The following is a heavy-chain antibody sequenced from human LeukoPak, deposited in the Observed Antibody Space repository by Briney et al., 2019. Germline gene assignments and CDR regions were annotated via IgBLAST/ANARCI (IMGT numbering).Heavy chain of an antibody. CDR2: IYYSGST. D-gene: IGHD6-6*01. CDR3: ARDWGVSARPGYMDV. CDR1: GGSISSSSYY. Sequence: SETLSLTCTVSGGSISSSSYYWGWIRQPPGKGLEWIGSIYYSGSTYYNPSLKSRVTISVDTSKNQFSLRLSSVTAADTAVYYCARDWGVSARPGYMDVWGKGTTVTISS. J-gene: IGHJ6*03. V-gene: IGHV4-39*07.